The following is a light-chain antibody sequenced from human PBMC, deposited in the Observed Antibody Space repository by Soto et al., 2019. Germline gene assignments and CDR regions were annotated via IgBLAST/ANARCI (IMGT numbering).Light chain of an antibody. V-gene: IGKV1-33*01. CDR1: QNITNF. J-gene: IGKJ4*01. CDR3: QQYDNLPLT. Sequence: DIQMTQSPSSLSASVGDRVTIACRASQNITNFLNWYQHNPGKAPNLLIFAASHLQSGVSSRLSGSGSGTDFTFTISSLQPEDIATYYCQQYDNLPLTFGGGTKVDIK. CDR2: AAS.